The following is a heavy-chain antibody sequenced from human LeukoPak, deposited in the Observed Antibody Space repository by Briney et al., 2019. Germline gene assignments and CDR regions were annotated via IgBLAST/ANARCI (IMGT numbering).Heavy chain of an antibody. CDR2: INPNSGGT. D-gene: IGHD6-13*01. J-gene: IGHJ5*02. CDR1: GYTFTGYY. Sequence: ASVKVSCKASGYTFTGYYMHWVRQAPGQGLEWMGWINPNSGGTNYAQKFQGRVTMTRDTSISTAYMELSRLRSDDTAVYYCARDYSSSTQGGWFDPWGQGTLVTVSS. CDR3: ARDYSSSTQGGWFDP. V-gene: IGHV1-2*02.